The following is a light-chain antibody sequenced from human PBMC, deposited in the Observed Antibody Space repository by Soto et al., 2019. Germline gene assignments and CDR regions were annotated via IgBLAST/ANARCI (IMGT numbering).Light chain of an antibody. CDR3: QQYGDWPPDT. V-gene: IGKV3-15*01. CDR1: QSVSRN. J-gene: IGKJ2*01. Sequence: EVVLTQSPATLSVSPGDRATLSCRASQSVSRNLAWYQQKPGQAPRLLIYGASTRATGVPARFSGSGSATEFTLSISSLQSEDVAFYYCQQYGDWPPDTFGQGTKLEI. CDR2: GAS.